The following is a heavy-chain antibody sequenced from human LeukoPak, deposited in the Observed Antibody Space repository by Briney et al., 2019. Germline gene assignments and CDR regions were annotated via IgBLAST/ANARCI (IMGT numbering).Heavy chain of an antibody. Sequence: PGGSLRLSCAASGFTFSSYSMNWVRQAPGKGLEWVSSISSSSSYIYYAGSVKGRFTISRDNAKNSLYLQMNSLRAEDTAVYYCARGVAGPDDYWGQGTLVTVSS. CDR2: ISSSSSYI. CDR3: ARGVAGPDDY. D-gene: IGHD6-19*01. J-gene: IGHJ4*02. V-gene: IGHV3-21*01. CDR1: GFTFSSYS.